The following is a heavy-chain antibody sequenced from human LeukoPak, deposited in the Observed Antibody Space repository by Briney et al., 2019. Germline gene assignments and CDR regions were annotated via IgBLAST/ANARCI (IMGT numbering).Heavy chain of an antibody. J-gene: IGHJ4*02. CDR1: GVTFSSYG. V-gene: IGHV3-30*03. CDR3: ALRDGYNLYYFDY. Sequence: GGSLGPSCAASGVTFSSYGMHWVRQAPGKGLEWVAVISYDGSNKYYADSVKGRFTISRDNSKNTLYLQMNSLRAEDTAVYYCALRDGYNLYYFDYWGQGTLVTVSS. D-gene: IGHD5-24*01. CDR2: ISYDGSNK.